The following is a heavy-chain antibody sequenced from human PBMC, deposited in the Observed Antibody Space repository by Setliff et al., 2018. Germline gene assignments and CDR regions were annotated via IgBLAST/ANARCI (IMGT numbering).Heavy chain of an antibody. CDR3: ARDMGYRDH. Sequence: SETLSLTCDVSGISIRTSSDYWTWIRQPAGKGLEWIGRIHFSGTTNYKPSLRSRATISLDMSKNQLSLRLTSVTAADTAIYYCARDMGYRDHWGQGALVTAPQ. CDR1: GISIRTSSDY. V-gene: IGHV4-61*02. CDR2: IHFSGTT. D-gene: IGHD5-18*01. J-gene: IGHJ4*02.